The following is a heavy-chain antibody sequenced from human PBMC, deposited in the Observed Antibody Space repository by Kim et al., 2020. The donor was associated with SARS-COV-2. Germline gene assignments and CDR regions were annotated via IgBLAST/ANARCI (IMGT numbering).Heavy chain of an antibody. CDR1: GFTFSSYA. D-gene: IGHD3-16*02. J-gene: IGHJ4*01. V-gene: IGHV3-23*01. CDR3: ANNGYVWGRYRYKAFDY. Sequence: GGSLRRSCAASGFTFSSYAMNWVRQAPGKGLEWVSAISGSGGNTYYADSVKGRFTITRDNSKNTLYLQMNSLRAEDTAVYYCANNGYVWGRYRYKAFDY. CDR2: ISGSGGNT.